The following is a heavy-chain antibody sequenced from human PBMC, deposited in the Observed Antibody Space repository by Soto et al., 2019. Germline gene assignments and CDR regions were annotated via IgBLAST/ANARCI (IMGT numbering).Heavy chain of an antibody. CDR2: ISSSSSTI. V-gene: IGHV3-48*02. CDR3: ARDRTYYYDSSGYYDDY. CDR1: GFTFSSYS. J-gene: IGHJ4*02. Sequence: EVQLVESGGGLVQPGGSLRLSCAASGFTFSSYSMNWVRQAPGKGLEWVSYISSSSSTIYYADSVKGRFTISRDTAKNSLYLQMNSLIDEDTAVYYCARDRTYYYDSSGYYDDYWGQGTLVTVSS. D-gene: IGHD3-22*01.